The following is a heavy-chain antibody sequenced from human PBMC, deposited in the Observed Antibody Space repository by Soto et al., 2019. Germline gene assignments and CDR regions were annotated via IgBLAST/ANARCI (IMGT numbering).Heavy chain of an antibody. CDR3: ARVGLDASGYDSQSAFDL. V-gene: IGHV1-18*01. CDR1: GYTFTSYG. J-gene: IGHJ3*01. D-gene: IGHD5-12*01. Sequence: QVQLVQSGAEVKKPGASVKVSCKASGYTFTSYGISWVRQAPGQGRERMGWISADNGNTNNAQKLQGRATMTTDTSTSTAYMELRGLRSDDTAVYYCARVGLDASGYDSQSAFDLWGQGTMVTVSS. CDR2: ISADNGNT.